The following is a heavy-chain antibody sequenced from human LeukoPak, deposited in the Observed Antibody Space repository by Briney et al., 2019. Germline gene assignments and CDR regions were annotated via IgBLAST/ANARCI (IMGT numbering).Heavy chain of an antibody. D-gene: IGHD5-24*01. CDR3: ARDSNPVKLDGCMLDY. J-gene: IGHJ4*02. Sequence: PGGSLRLSCAASGFTFSSYWMSWVRQAPGKGLEWVANIKQDGSEKYYVDSVKGRFTISRDNAKNSLYLQMNSLRAEDTAVYYCARDSNPVKLDGCMLDYWGQGTLVTVSS. CDR1: GFTFSSYW. CDR2: IKQDGSEK. V-gene: IGHV3-7*01.